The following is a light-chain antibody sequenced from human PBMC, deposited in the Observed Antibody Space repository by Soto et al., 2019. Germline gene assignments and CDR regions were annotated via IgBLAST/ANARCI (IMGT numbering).Light chain of an antibody. CDR1: SSDVGGYNY. J-gene: IGLJ2*01. V-gene: IGLV2-8*01. CDR3: SSYTSSLIPV. Sequence: QSALTQPPSASGSPGQSVTISCTGTSSDVGGYNYVSWYQQHPGKAPKLMIYEVSKRPSGVPDRFSGSKSGNTASLTVSGLQAEDEAAYFCSSYTSSLIPVFGGGTKVTVL. CDR2: EVS.